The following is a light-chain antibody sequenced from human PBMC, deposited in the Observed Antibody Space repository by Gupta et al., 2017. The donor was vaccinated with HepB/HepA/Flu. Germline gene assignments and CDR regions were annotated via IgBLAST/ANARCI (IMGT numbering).Light chain of an antibody. CDR3: QSADSSGTWV. Sequence: SYELTQPPSVSVPPGQTARITCPGDALPKQYAYWYQQKPGQAPVLWIYKDSERPSGIPERFSGSSSGTTVTLTISGVQAEDEADYYCQSADSSGTWVFGGGTKLTVL. J-gene: IGLJ3*02. V-gene: IGLV3-25*03. CDR2: KDS. CDR1: ALPKQY.